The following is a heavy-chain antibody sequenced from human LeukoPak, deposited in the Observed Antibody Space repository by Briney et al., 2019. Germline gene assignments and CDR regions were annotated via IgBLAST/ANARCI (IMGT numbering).Heavy chain of an antibody. V-gene: IGHV3-23*01. CDR3: AKSPAMVTGVIDY. Sequence: GGSLRLSCAASGFTFSSYTMSWVRQAPGKGLEWVSAISGSGGSTYYADSVKGRFTISRDNSKNTLYLQMNSLRAEDTAVYYCAKSPAMVTGVIDYWGQGTLVTVSS. J-gene: IGHJ4*02. CDR1: GFTFSSYT. D-gene: IGHD3-10*01. CDR2: ISGSGGST.